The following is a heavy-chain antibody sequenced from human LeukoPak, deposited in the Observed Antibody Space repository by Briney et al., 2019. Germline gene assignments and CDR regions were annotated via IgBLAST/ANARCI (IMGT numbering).Heavy chain of an antibody. D-gene: IGHD3-22*01. V-gene: IGHV4-59*01. CDR2: IYYSGST. CDR3: ARSQDSSGYSPFDC. CDR1: GGSINSYY. Sequence: PSETLSLTCTVSGGSINSYYWSWMRQPPGKGLEWIGYIYYSGSTNYNPSLKSRVTISVDTAKNQFSLKLTSVTAADTAVYYCARSQDSSGYSPFDCWGQGTLVTVSS. J-gene: IGHJ4*02.